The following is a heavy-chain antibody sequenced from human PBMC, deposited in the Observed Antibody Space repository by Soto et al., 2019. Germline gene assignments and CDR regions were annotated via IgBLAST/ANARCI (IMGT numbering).Heavy chain of an antibody. J-gene: IGHJ3*02. CDR2: ISAYNGNT. V-gene: IGHV1-18*01. CDR3: ASSYCSGGSCYSRRAFDI. Sequence: ASVKVSCKASGYTFTSYGVSWVRQAPGQGLEWMGWISAYNGNTNYAQKLQGRVTMTTDTSTSTAYMELRSLRSDDTAVYYCASSYCSGGSCYSRRAFDIWGQGTMVTVS. CDR1: GYTFTSYG. D-gene: IGHD2-15*01.